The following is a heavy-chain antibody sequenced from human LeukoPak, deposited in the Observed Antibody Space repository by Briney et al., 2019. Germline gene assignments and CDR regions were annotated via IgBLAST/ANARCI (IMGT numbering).Heavy chain of an antibody. CDR2: IKQDGIEK. CDR1: GFSFRSYW. Sequence: GGSLRLSCEASGFSFRSYWMDWVRQTPEKGLEWVANIKQDGIEKYFVDSVKGRFAISRDNAKNSLYLQMNNLRAEDTAVYYCAREAMVRGVPDAFDIWGQGTVVTVSS. D-gene: IGHD3-10*01. J-gene: IGHJ3*02. V-gene: IGHV3-7*01. CDR3: AREAMVRGVPDAFDI.